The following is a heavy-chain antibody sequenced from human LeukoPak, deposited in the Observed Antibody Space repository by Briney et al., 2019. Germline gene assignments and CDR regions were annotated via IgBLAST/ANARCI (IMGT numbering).Heavy chain of an antibody. CDR3: TALDCSGGSCSSTGFDY. CDR1: GYSYSSYW. V-gene: IGHV5-51*01. J-gene: IGHJ4*02. D-gene: IGHD2-15*01. CDR2: IYPGDSDT. Sequence: GESLQISCKGSGYSYSSYWIGWVRQMPGKGLEWMGIIYPGDSDTRYSPSFQGQVTISADKSISIAYLQWSSLKASDTAMYYCTALDCSGGSCSSTGFDYWGQGTLVTVSS.